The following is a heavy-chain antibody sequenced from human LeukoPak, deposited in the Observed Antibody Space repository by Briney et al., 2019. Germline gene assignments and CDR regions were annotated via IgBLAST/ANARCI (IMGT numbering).Heavy chain of an antibody. CDR3: ARGSYWAFDI. J-gene: IGHJ3*02. CDR1: GFSFSSYA. Sequence: PGGSLRLSCAASGFSFSSYAMHWVRQAPGKGLEWVAVISYDGSNKNYADSVKGRFTISRDNSKNTLYLQMNSLRAEDTAVYYCARGSYWAFDIWGQGTMVTVSS. D-gene: IGHD2-15*01. V-gene: IGHV3-30*03. CDR2: ISYDGSNK.